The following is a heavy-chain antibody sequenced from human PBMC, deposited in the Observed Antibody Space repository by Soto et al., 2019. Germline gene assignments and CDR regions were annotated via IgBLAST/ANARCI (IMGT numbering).Heavy chain of an antibody. CDR1: GYTFTGYY. Sequence: ASVKVSCKASGYTFTGYYMHWVRQAPGQGLEWMGWINPNSGGTNYAQKFQGRVTVTRDTSISTAYMELSRLRSDDTAVYYCAREVTFGGVIVGPTDYWGQGTLVTVSS. D-gene: IGHD3-16*02. CDR3: AREVTFGGVIVGPTDY. J-gene: IGHJ4*02. V-gene: IGHV1-2*02. CDR2: INPNSGGT.